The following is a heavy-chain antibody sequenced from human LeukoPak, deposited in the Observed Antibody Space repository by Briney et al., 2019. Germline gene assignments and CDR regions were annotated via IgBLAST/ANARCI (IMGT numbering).Heavy chain of an antibody. CDR3: ATGYYYDASGNYWDRPFEF. J-gene: IGHJ4*02. D-gene: IGHD3-22*01. CDR1: GFTFSKYS. Sequence: PGGSLRLSCAASGFTFSKYSLNWVRQAPGKGLEWVSSISSSGRHIYYADSVKGRFTISRDNAKNSLSLAMGRLRGEDTAVYYCATGYYYDASGNYWDRPFEFWGQGTLVTVSS. V-gene: IGHV3-21*01. CDR2: ISSSGRHI.